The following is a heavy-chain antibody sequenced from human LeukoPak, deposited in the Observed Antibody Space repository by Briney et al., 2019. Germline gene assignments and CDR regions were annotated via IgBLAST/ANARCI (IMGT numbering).Heavy chain of an antibody. CDR1: GFTFSDYT. V-gene: IGHV3-48*04. Sequence: GGSLRISCVASGFTFSDYTMTWVRQAPGKGLEWISYIDISSSSTYYADSVKGRFTISRDNAKNSLYLQMSSLRAEDTALYYCARGPPLFDPWGQGTLVTVSS. CDR3: ARGPPLFDP. J-gene: IGHJ5*02. CDR2: IDISSSST.